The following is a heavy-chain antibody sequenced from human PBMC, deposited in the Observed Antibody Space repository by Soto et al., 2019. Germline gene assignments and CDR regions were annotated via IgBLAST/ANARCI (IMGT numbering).Heavy chain of an antibody. D-gene: IGHD6-13*01. V-gene: IGHV1-18*01. J-gene: IGHJ5*02. CDR3: ARDQSGSSWLGQYNWFDP. CDR2: ISAYNGNT. Sequence: QVQQVQSGAEVKKPGASVKVSCKASGYTFSSYGISWVRQAPGQGLEWMGWISAYNGNTNYAQKLQGRVTMTTDTSTSTAYMELRSLRSDDTAVYYCARDQSGSSWLGQYNWFDPWGQGTLVTVSS. CDR1: GYTFSSYG.